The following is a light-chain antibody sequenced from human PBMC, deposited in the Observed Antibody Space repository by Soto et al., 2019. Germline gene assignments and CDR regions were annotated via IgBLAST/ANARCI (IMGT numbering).Light chain of an antibody. J-gene: IGKJ4*01. CDR1: ESVGSTY. Sequence: EIVLTQSPGTLSLSPGKRATLSCRASESVGSTYLAWYQQKPGQAPRLLIYGASSRATGIPDRFSGSGSETDFTLTISRLEPDDFAVYYCQQYGSSPPATFGGGTKVDIK. CDR3: QQYGSSPPAT. CDR2: GAS. V-gene: IGKV3-20*01.